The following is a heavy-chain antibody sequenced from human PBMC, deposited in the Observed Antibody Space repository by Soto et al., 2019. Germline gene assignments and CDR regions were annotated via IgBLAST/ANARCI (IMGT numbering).Heavy chain of an antibody. CDR2: ISGSGGST. CDR1: GFTFSSYA. Sequence: EVQLLESGGGLVQPGGSLRLSCAASGFTFSSYAMSWVLQAPGQGLEWVSAISGSGGSTYYADSVKGRFTISRDNSKNTLYLQMNSLRAEDTAVYYCAKAPTNYGSGSYYYYWGQGTLVTVSS. CDR3: AKAPTNYGSGSYYYY. D-gene: IGHD3-10*01. J-gene: IGHJ4*02. V-gene: IGHV3-23*01.